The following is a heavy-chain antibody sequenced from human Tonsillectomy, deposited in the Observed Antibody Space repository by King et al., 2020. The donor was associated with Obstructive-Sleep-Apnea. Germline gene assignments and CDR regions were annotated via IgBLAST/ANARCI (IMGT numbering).Heavy chain of an antibody. CDR2: ISWDGGST. J-gene: IGHJ4*02. CDR3: AKDYDSSGYYSYLTY. CDR1: GFTFDDYA. V-gene: IGHV3-43D*03. D-gene: IGHD3-22*01. Sequence: VQLVESGGVVVQPGGSLRLSCAASGFTFDDYAMHWVRQAPGKGLEWVSLISWDGGSTYYADSVKGRFTISRDNSKNSLYLQMNSLRAEDTALYYCAKDYDSSGYYSYLTYWGQGTLVTVSS.